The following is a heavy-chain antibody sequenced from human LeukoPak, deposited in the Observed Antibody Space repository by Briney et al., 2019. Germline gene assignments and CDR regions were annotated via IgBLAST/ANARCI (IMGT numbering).Heavy chain of an antibody. Sequence: GGSLRLSCAASGFTFSSYSMNWVRQAPGKGLEWVSSISSSSSYIYYADSVKGRFTISRDNSKNTLYLQMNSLIPEDTAVYYCAKDLGYCSGTSCSAIDYWGQGTLVTVSS. CDR3: AKDLGYCSGTSCSAIDY. J-gene: IGHJ4*02. CDR1: GFTFSSYS. CDR2: ISSSSSYI. V-gene: IGHV3-21*01. D-gene: IGHD2-15*01.